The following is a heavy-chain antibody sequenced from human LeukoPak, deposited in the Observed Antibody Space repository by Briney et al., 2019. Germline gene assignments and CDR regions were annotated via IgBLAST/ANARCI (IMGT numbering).Heavy chain of an antibody. J-gene: IGHJ6*02. V-gene: IGHV1-8*01. CDR3: ARDRDYGDYYYGMDV. CDR2: MNPNSGNT. CDR1: GYTFTSYD. D-gene: IGHD4-17*01. Sequence: ASVKVSCKASGYTFTSYDINWVRQATGQGLEWMGWMNPNSGNTGYAQKLQGRVTMTTDTSTSTAYMELRSLRSDDTAVYYCARDRDYGDYYYGMDVWGQGTTVTVSS.